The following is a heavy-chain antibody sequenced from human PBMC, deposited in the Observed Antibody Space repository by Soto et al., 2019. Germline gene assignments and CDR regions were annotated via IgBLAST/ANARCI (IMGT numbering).Heavy chain of an antibody. CDR3: ARISGYSYGLPPYFDY. Sequence: QVQLQESGPGLVKPSETLSLTCTVSGGSVSSGSYYWSWIRQPPGKGLEWIGYIYYSGSTNYNPSLKSRVTISVDTSKNRCSLKLSSVTAADTAVYYCARISGYSYGLPPYFDYWGQGTLVTVSS. CDR2: IYYSGST. D-gene: IGHD5-18*01. J-gene: IGHJ4*02. V-gene: IGHV4-61*01. CDR1: GGSVSSGSYY.